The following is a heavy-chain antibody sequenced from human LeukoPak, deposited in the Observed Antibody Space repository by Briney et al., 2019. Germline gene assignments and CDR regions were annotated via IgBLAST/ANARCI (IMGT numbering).Heavy chain of an antibody. CDR1: GYTFTGYY. CDR3: ARYDYGGNSPLDY. J-gene: IGHJ4*02. Sequence: GASVKVSCKASGYTFTGYYMHWVRQAPGQGLEWMGWINPNSGGTNYAQKFQGRVTMTRDTSISTAYMELSRLRSDDTAVYYCARYDYGGNSPLDYWGQGTLVTVSS. CDR2: INPNSGGT. D-gene: IGHD4-23*01. V-gene: IGHV1-2*02.